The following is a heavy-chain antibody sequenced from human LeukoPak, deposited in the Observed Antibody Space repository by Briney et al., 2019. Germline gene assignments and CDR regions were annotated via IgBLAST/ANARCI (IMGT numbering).Heavy chain of an antibody. CDR3: ARLDDGRGAFDY. V-gene: IGHV4-59*02. J-gene: IGHJ4*02. CDR1: GGSVNSYF. Sequence: SETLSLTCTVSGGSVNSYFWSWIRQPPGKGLEWIGYMYYSGSTNYNPSLKSRVTISIDTSKNQFSLQLSSVTAADTAVYYCARLDDGRGAFDYWGQGTLVTVSS. CDR2: MYYSGST. D-gene: IGHD1-26*01.